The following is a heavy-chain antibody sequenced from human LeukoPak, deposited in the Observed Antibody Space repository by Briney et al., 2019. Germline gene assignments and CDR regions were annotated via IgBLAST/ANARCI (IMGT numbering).Heavy chain of an antibody. J-gene: IGHJ4*02. V-gene: IGHV3-74*01. CDR2: IKSDGSST. CDR3: ARGGDSSNWYPGYFDY. CDR1: GFTFSNYW. Sequence: GGSLRLSCAASGFTFSNYWMHWVRHAPGKGPVWGSRIKSDGSSTRFADSVQGRFTISRDNGKNTLYLQMNSLRAEDTAVYYCARGGDSSNWYPGYFDYWGQGALVTVSS. D-gene: IGHD6-13*01.